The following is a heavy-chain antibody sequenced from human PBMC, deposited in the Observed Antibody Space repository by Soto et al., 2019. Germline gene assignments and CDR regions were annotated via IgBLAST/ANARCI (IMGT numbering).Heavy chain of an antibody. V-gene: IGHV4-59*01. CDR1: IDSISSYY. D-gene: IGHD6-13*01. CDR2: ISYSGST. CDR3: ARGTSWQLPFDY. J-gene: IGHJ4*02. Sequence: SLTCTVSIDSISSYYWSWIRQPPGKRLEWIGYISYSGSTDYNPSLKSRVTISGDTSKNQFSLKVSSVTAADTAVYYCARGTSWQLPFDYWGQGTLVTVSS.